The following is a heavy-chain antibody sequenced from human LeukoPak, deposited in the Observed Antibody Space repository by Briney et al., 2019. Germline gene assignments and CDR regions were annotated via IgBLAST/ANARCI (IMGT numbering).Heavy chain of an antibody. D-gene: IGHD1-26*01. CDR2: ISAYNGNT. CDR1: GYTFTSYG. V-gene: IGHV1-18*01. J-gene: IGHJ4*02. CDR3: ARDLVGATTDGY. Sequence: ASVKVSCKASGYTFTSYGISWVRQAPGQGLEWMGWISAYNGNTNYAQKLQGRVTMTTDTSTSTAYMELRSLRPDDTAVYYCARDLVGATTDGYWGQGTLVTVSS.